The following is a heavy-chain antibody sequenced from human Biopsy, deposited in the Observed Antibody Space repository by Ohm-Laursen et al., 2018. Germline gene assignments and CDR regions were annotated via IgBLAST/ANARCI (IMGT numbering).Heavy chain of an antibody. Sequence: SDTLSLTCNVSGGDINNYYWSWIRQPAGQGLEWIGRIYPGGSTNYNPSLKGRVTMSVDTSKKQLSLGLSSVTAADTAMYYCASVVLGPTNDAFDLWGQGTMVVVSS. J-gene: IGHJ3*01. D-gene: IGHD3-22*01. V-gene: IGHV4-4*07. CDR2: IYPGGST. CDR3: ASVVLGPTNDAFDL. CDR1: GGDINNYY.